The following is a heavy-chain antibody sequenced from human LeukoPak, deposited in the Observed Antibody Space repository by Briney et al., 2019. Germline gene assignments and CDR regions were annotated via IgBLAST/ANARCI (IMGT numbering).Heavy chain of an antibody. CDR1: GFTFSSYA. J-gene: IGHJ4*02. V-gene: IGHV3-23*01. CDR3: AKVVGYYGSGSYQSPSFFDY. Sequence: GGSLRLSCAASGFTFSSYAMSWVRQAPGKGLEWVSAISGSGGSTYYADSVKGRFTISRDNSKNTLYLQMNSLRAEDTAVYYCAKVVGYYGSGSYQSPSFFDYWGQGTLVTVSS. D-gene: IGHD3-10*01. CDR2: ISGSGGST.